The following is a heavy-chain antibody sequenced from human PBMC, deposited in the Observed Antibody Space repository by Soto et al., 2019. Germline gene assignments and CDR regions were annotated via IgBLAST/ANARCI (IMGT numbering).Heavy chain of an antibody. D-gene: IGHD3-22*01. Sequence: GASVKVSCKASGGTFSSYTISWVRQAPGQGLEWMGRIIPILGIANYAQKFQGRVTITADKSTSTAYMELSSLRSEDTAVYYCARVYDSSGYEYNWFDPWGQGTLVTVSS. CDR3: ARVYDSSGYEYNWFDP. V-gene: IGHV1-69*02. CDR1: GGTFSSYT. J-gene: IGHJ5*02. CDR2: IIPILGIA.